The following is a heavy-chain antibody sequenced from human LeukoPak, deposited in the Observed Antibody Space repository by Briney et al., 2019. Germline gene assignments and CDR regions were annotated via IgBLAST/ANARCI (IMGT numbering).Heavy chain of an antibody. Sequence: ASVKVSCKASGYTFTSYGIGWVRQAPGQGLERMGWISAYNGNTNYAQKLQGRVTMTTDTSTSTAYMVLRTRRSDGNTVHYCARGSTAAVDYWGHGTLVTVSS. J-gene: IGHJ4*01. V-gene: IGHV1-18*01. CDR3: ARGSTAAVDY. CDR2: ISAYNGNT. D-gene: IGHD6-13*01. CDR1: GYTFTSYG.